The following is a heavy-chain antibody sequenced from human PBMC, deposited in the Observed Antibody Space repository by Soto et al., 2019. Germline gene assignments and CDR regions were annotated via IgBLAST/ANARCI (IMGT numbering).Heavy chain of an antibody. J-gene: IGHJ2*01. Sequence: QVQLVQSGAEVKKPGASVKVSCKASGYTFTSYYMHWVRQAPGQGLEWMGIINPSGGSTSYAQKFQGRVTMTRDTSTSTVYMELSSLRSEDTAVYYCARVSDTAMGFRYFDLWGRGTLVTVSS. CDR1: GYTFTSYY. CDR2: INPSGGST. V-gene: IGHV1-46*01. D-gene: IGHD5-18*01. CDR3: ARVSDTAMGFRYFDL.